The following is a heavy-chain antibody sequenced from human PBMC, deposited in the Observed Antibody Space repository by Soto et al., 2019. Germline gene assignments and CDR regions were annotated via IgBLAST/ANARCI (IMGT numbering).Heavy chain of an antibody. CDR2: ISSSSSYT. Sequence: GGSLRLSCAASGGPFSDYYMSWIRQAPGKGLEWVSYISSSSSYTNYADSVKGRFTISRDNAKNSLYLQMNSLRAEDTAVYYCARENRYGYRRFDYWGQGTLVTVSS. D-gene: IGHD5-18*01. V-gene: IGHV3-11*06. CDR1: GGPFSDYY. CDR3: ARENRYGYRRFDY. J-gene: IGHJ4*02.